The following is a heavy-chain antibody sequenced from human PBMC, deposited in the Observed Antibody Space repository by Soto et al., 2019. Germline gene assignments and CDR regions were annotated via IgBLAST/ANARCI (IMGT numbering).Heavy chain of an antibody. J-gene: IGHJ4*02. CDR3: AKGRWGSGSLTPRVDL. CDR2: ISGCGDTT. CDR1: GFTFNNYA. V-gene: IGHV3-23*01. Sequence: EVQLLESGGGLVQPGGSLRLSCAASGFTFNNYAMTWERQARGKGLEWVSAISGCGDTTSYADSVKGRFTFSRHGSKNTLYLQLSSLGAEDPALYCWAKGRWGSGSLTPRVDLWGQGTLVTVSS. D-gene: IGHD3-10*01.